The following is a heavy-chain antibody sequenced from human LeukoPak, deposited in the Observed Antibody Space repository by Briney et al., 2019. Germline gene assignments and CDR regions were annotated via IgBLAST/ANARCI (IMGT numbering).Heavy chain of an antibody. CDR3: AKDPDLPTPHCHL. Sequence: PGGCLRLSCAASGFIFSRFGMHWVGEAPGKGLEGGAFLRYDRTNTYYADSLQRRFTSSKDNSKNTAYLQMNSLRVEDPAMYYCAKDPDLPTPHCHLWGQGPLLPVSS. CDR1: GFIFSRFG. CDR2: LRYDRTNT. V-gene: IGHV3-30*02. J-gene: IGHJ4*02. D-gene: IGHD1-14*01.